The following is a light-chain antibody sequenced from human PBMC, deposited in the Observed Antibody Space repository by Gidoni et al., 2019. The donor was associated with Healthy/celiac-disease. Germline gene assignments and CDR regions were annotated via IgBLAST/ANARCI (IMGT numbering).Light chain of an antibody. V-gene: IGLV1-40*01. CDR1: SSNIGAGYD. J-gene: IGLJ2*01. Sequence: QSVLTQPPSVSGAPGQRVTITCTGSSSNIGAGYDVHWHQHLPGTAPKLLIYSSINRPSGVPDRFSGSKSGTSTSLAITGLQAEDEADYYCQSYDSSLSVVFGGGTKV. CDR2: SSI. CDR3: QSYDSSLSVV.